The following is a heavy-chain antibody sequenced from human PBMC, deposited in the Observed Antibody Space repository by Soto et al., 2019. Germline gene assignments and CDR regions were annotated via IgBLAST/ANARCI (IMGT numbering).Heavy chain of an antibody. CDR1: GFTFSSYA. CDR3: AKMSDFWSGSPTYHFDY. Sequence: PVGSLRLSCAASGFTFSSYAMSWVRQAPGKGLEWVSVISGSGSSTYYADSVKGRFTISRDNSKKTLYVQMNSLRAEDTAVYYCAKMSDFWSGSPTYHFDYWGQGTQVTVSS. D-gene: IGHD3-3*01. V-gene: IGHV3-23*01. J-gene: IGHJ4*02. CDR2: ISGSGSST.